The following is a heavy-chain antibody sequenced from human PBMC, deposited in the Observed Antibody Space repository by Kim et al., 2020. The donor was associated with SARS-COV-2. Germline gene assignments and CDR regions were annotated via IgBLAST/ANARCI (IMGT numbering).Heavy chain of an antibody. CDR3: AKDFWPVAGTRGYFDY. V-gene: IGHV3-30*18. CDR1: GFTFSSYG. Sequence: GGSLRLSCAASGFTFSSYGMHWVRQAPGKGLEWVAVISYDGSNKYYADSVKGRFTISRDNSKNTLYLQMNSLRAEDTAVYYCAKDFWPVAGTRGYFDYWG. D-gene: IGHD6-19*01. CDR2: ISYDGSNK. J-gene: IGHJ4*03.